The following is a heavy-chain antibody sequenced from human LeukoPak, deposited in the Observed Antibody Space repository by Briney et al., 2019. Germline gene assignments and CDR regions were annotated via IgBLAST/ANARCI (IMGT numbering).Heavy chain of an antibody. V-gene: IGHV3-15*01. CDR2: IKSKTDGGTT. CDR1: GFTFSNAW. J-gene: IGHJ6*03. CDR3: TTENPKHSTIFGVVHYYYYMDV. D-gene: IGHD3-3*01. Sequence: PGGSLRLSCAASGFTFSNAWMSWVRQAPGKGLEWVGRIKSKTDGGTTDYAAPVKGRFTISRDDSKNTLYLQMNSLKTEDTAVYYCTTENPKHSTIFGVVHYYYYMDVWGKGTTVTVSS.